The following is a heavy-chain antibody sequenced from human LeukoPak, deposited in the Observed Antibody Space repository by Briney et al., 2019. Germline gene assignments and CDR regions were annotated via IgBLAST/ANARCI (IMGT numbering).Heavy chain of an antibody. Sequence: SVKVSCKASGYTFTNYGVSWVRQAPGQGLEWMGWISAYNGNTNYAEKLQGRVTMTTETSTSTAYMELRSLRSDDTAVYYCARDYGSGSKRFDCWGQGTLVTVSS. J-gene: IGHJ4*02. D-gene: IGHD3-10*01. CDR2: ISAYNGNT. V-gene: IGHV1-18*01. CDR1: GYTFTNYG. CDR3: ARDYGSGSKRFDC.